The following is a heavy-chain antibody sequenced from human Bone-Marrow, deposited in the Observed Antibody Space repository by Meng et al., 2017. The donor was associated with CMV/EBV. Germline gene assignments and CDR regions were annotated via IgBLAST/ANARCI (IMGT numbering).Heavy chain of an antibody. J-gene: IGHJ4*02. CDR1: GFTFSSYS. V-gene: IGHV3-21*04. CDR2: ISSSSSYI. Sequence: GGSLRLSCAASGFTFSSYSMNWVRQAPGKGLEWVSSISSSSSYIYYADSVKGRFTISRDNSKNTLYLQMNSLRAEDTAVYYCAKDSYYDSSGGFDYWGQGTLVTVSS. D-gene: IGHD3-22*01. CDR3: AKDSYYDSSGGFDY.